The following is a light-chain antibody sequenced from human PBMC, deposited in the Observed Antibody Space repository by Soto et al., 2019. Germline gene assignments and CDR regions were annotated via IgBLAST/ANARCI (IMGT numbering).Light chain of an antibody. CDR1: QSVNNY. CDR3: QQYGSSGT. V-gene: IGKV3-20*01. J-gene: IGKJ1*01. Sequence: EIVLTQSPGTLSLSPGERATLSFRASQSVNNYLAWYQQKPGQAPRLLIYDTSDRTSGIPARFSGSGSGTDFTLTTSRLEPEDFAVYYCQQYGSSGTFGQGTKVDIK. CDR2: DTS.